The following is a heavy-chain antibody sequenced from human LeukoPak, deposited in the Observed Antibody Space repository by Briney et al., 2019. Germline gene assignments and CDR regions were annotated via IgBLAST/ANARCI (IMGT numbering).Heavy chain of an antibody. CDR1: GGTFSSYA. D-gene: IGHD3-10*01. Sequence: ALVKVSCKASGGTFSSYAVSWVRQAPGQGLEWMGRIIPILGIANYAQKFQGRVTITADKSTSTAYMELSSLRSEDTAVYYCARGGSGSPSGWFDPWGQGTLVTVSS. J-gene: IGHJ5*02. V-gene: IGHV1-69*04. CDR3: ARGGSGSPSGWFDP. CDR2: IIPILGIA.